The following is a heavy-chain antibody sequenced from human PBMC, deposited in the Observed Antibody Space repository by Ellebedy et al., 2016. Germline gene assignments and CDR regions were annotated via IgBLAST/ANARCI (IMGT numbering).Heavy chain of an antibody. V-gene: IGHV3-48*02. CDR2: ISSSSETI. CDR1: GFIFSAYS. Sequence: GESLKISCAASGFIFSAYSMNWLRQAPRKGLEWVSYISSSSETIYYADSVKGRFTISRDNAKNSLFLQLNSLRDEDTAVYYCARDELSPYWYFDLWGRGTLVTASS. D-gene: IGHD1-7*01. J-gene: IGHJ2*01. CDR3: ARDELSPYWYFDL.